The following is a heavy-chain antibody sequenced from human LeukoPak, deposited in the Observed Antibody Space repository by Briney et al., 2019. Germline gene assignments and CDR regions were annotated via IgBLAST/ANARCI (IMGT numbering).Heavy chain of an antibody. V-gene: IGHV3-74*01. J-gene: IGHJ4*02. CDR3: TRDISGGNSLGPDY. CDR2: IXXXXXXT. Sequence: GGSLRLSCAASGFTFSNYWMXXXXQAPGKGLXXXXXIXXXXXXTSDADSVKGRXXXXXXXAKNTLYLQMNSLRAEDTAVYYCTRDISGGNSLGPDYWGQGTLVTVSS. CDR1: GFTFSNYW. D-gene: IGHD4-23*01.